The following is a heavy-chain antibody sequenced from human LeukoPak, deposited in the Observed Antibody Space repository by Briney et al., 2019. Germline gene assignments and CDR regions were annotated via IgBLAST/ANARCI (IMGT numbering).Heavy chain of an antibody. Sequence: GGSLRLSCAASGFTFDDYAMHWVRQAPGKGLEWVSGISWNSGSIGYADSVKGRFTIFRDNAKNTLYLQMNSLRAEDTALYYCAKGALVVPAAYIGDYYGMDVWGQGTTVTVSS. CDR1: GFTFDDYA. CDR3: AKGALVVPAAYIGDYYGMDV. D-gene: IGHD2-2*01. CDR2: ISWNSGSI. J-gene: IGHJ6*02. V-gene: IGHV3-9*01.